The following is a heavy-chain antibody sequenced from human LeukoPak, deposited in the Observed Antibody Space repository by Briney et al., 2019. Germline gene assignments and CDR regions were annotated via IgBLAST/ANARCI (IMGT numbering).Heavy chain of an antibody. J-gene: IGHJ4*02. D-gene: IGHD7-27*01. CDR3: ARDLFPELGSIDY. CDR2: ISSSSSYI. Sequence: GGSLRLSCAASGFAFSSYSMNWVRQAPGQGLEWVSSISSSSSYIYYAHSVKGRFTITRDNAKNSLYLQMNSLRAEDTAVYYCARDLFPELGSIDYWGQGTLVTVSS. V-gene: IGHV3-21*01. CDR1: GFAFSSYS.